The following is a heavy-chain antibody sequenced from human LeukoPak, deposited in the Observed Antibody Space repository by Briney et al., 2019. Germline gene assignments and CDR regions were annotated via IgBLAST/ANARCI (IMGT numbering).Heavy chain of an antibody. D-gene: IGHD7-27*01. CDR1: GYTFNTYW. CDR2: VYPGDSHT. V-gene: IGHV5-51*01. Sequence: GESLKIPCKASGYTFNTYWIGWVRQKPGKGLEWMAIVYPGDSHTRYSPSFQGHFTISADKTATTAYLQWSSLEASDTAVYYCARLSGGSWANTEYFPDWGQGTLVIVSS. CDR3: ARLSGGSWANTEYFPD. J-gene: IGHJ1*01.